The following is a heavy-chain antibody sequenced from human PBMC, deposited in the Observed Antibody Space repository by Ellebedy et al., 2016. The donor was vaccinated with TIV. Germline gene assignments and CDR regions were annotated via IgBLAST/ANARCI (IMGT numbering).Heavy chain of an antibody. D-gene: IGHD3-3*01. CDR1: GYTFTSYD. Sequence: ASVKVSXXASGYTFTSYDINWVRQATGQGLEWMGWMNPNSGNTGYAQKFQGRVTMTRNTSISTAYMELSSLRSEDTAVYYCARVAIFGVGVWFNPWGQGTLVTVSS. CDR2: MNPNSGNT. V-gene: IGHV1-8*01. CDR3: ARVAIFGVGVWFNP. J-gene: IGHJ5*02.